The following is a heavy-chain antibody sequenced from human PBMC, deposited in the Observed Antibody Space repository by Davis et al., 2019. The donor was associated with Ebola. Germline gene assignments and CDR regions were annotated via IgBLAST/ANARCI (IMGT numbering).Heavy chain of an antibody. CDR3: ARDGIQLWSPDGMDV. J-gene: IGHJ6*02. V-gene: IGHV3-30*12. Sequence: GESLKISCAASGFIFSSYGMHWVRQAPGKGLEWVAVISYDGSKEYYGDSVKGRFTISRDNAKNSLYLQMNSLRAEDTAVYYCARDGIQLWSPDGMDVWGQGTTVTVSS. CDR1: GFIFSSYG. CDR2: ISYDGSKE. D-gene: IGHD5-18*01.